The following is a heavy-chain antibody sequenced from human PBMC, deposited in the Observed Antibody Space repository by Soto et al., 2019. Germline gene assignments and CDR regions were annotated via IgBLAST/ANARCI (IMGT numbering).Heavy chain of an antibody. Sequence: GGSLRLSSAASGVTFSSYGMHWVRQAPGKGLEWVAVISYDGSNKYYADSVKGRFTISRDNSKNTLDLQMNSLRAEDTAVYSSPKGGGQQYYGYLWGSYRQHPSGPNYWGQGTLVTVSS. CDR1: GVTFSSYG. CDR3: PKGGGQQYYGYLWGSYRQHPSGPNY. V-gene: IGHV3-30*18. CDR2: ISYDGSNK. J-gene: IGHJ4*02. D-gene: IGHD3-16*02.